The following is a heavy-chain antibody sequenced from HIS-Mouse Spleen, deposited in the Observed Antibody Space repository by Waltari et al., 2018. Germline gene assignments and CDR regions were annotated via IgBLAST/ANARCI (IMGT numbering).Heavy chain of an antibody. J-gene: IGHJ2*01. CDR3: AREIPYSSSWYDWYFDL. CDR1: GGSISSSSYY. Sequence: QLQLQESGPGLVKPSETLSLTCTVSGGSISSSSYYWGWIRQPPGKGLEWIGGIYYSGSTYPHPSLKSRVTISVDTSKNQFSLKLSSVTAADTAVYYCAREIPYSSSWYDWYFDLWGRGTLVTVSS. D-gene: IGHD6-13*01. CDR2: IYYSGST. V-gene: IGHV4-39*07.